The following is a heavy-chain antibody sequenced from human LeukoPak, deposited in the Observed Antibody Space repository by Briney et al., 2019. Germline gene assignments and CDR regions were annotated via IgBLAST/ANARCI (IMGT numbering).Heavy chain of an antibody. Sequence: ASVKVSRKASGYTFTSYGISWVRQAPGQGLEWMGWISAYNGNTNYAQKLQGRVTMTTDTSTSTAYMELRSLRSDDTAVYYCARDRLPVHYYYGMDVWGQGTTVTVSS. CDR1: GYTFTSYG. CDR3: ARDRLPVHYYYGMDV. D-gene: IGHD6-6*01. J-gene: IGHJ6*02. V-gene: IGHV1-18*01. CDR2: ISAYNGNT.